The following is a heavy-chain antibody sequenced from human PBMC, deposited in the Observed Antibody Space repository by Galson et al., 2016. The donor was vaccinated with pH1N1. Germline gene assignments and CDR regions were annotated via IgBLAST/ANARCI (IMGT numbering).Heavy chain of an antibody. V-gene: IGHV3-30-3*01. Sequence: SLRLSCAASGFAFNDYAIHWVRQAPGKGLEWVALISYDGSSKYYADSVKGRFTISRDNSRNTLSLQMNSLRGEDTAVSYCARSSQRGYSFACDHGGQGTLVTVSS. J-gene: IGHJ5*02. CDR2: ISYDGSSK. CDR1: GFAFNDYA. CDR3: ARSSQRGYSFACDH. D-gene: IGHD5-18*01.